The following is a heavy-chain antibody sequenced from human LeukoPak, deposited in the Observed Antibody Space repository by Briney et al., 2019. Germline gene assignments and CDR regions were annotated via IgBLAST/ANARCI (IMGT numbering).Heavy chain of an antibody. CDR1: GGSFSGYY. V-gene: IGHV4-34*01. Sequence: SETLSLTCAVSGGSFSGYYWSWIRQPPGKGLEWIGEINHSGSTNYNPSLKSRVTMSVDTSKNQFSLKLSSVTAADTAVYYCARDLKDRSGSYYFDYWGQGTLVTVSS. D-gene: IGHD3-22*01. CDR3: ARDLKDRSGSYYFDY. CDR2: INHSGST. J-gene: IGHJ4*02.